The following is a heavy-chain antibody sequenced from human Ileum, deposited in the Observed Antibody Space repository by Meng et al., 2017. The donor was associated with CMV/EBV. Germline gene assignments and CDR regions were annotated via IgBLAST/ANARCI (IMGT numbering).Heavy chain of an antibody. D-gene: IGHD3-3*01. CDR3: AKDRGGRFFEWSHDS. CDR1: RFTFSTYG. J-gene: IGHJ4*02. Sequence: SRFTFSTYGMHWVRQAPGKGLEWVAIIRYDGSNEYYADSVRGRFTISRDDSKNTLYLQLNSLRVEDTAVYYCAKDRGGRFFEWSHDSWGRGTLVTVSS. CDR2: IRYDGSNE. V-gene: IGHV3-30*02.